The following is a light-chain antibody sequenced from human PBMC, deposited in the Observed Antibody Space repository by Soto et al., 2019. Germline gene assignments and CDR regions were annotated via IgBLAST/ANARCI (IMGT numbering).Light chain of an antibody. J-gene: IGLJ3*02. CDR3: QSFDSSLSGWV. CDR2: GDT. Sequence: QSVLTQPPSVSAAPGQRVTISCTGSSSNIGAGYDVHWYQQLPGTAPKLLVSGDTNRPSGVPDRFSGSKSGTSASLAITGLRAEYEADYYCQSFDSSLSGWVFGGGTKLTGL. CDR1: SSNIGAGYD. V-gene: IGLV1-40*01.